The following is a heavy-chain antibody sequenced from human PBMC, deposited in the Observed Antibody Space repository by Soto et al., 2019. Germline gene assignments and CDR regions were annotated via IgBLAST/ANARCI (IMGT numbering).Heavy chain of an antibody. D-gene: IGHD3-10*01. V-gene: IGHV1-69*02. J-gene: IGHJ6*03. CDR3: ATHGSGSYSGKKYYMDV. CDR1: GGTFSSYT. CDR2: IIPILGIA. Sequence: ASVKVSCKASGGTFSSYTISWVRQAPGQGLEWMGRIIPILGIANYAQKFQGRVTITADKSTSTAYMELSSLRSEDTAVYYCATHGSGSYSGKKYYMDVWGKGTTVTVSS.